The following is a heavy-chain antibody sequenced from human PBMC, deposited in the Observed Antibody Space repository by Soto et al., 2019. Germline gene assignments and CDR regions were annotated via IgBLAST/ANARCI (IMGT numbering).Heavy chain of an antibody. CDR2: IYPGDSDT. CDR3: ARLGGLLGYYCYYGMDV. J-gene: IGHJ6*02. V-gene: IGHV5-51*01. Sequence: PGESLKISCKGSGYSFTSYWIGWVRQVPGKGLEWMGIIYPGDSDTRYSPSFQGQVTISADKSISTAYLQWSSLKASDTAMYYCARLGGLLGYYCYYGMDVWGQGTTVTVSS. CDR1: GYSFTSYW. D-gene: IGHD3-16*01.